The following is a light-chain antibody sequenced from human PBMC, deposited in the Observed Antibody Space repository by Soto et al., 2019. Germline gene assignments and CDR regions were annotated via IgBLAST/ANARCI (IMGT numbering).Light chain of an antibody. J-gene: IGKJ4*02. CDR3: DQYNTYGPS. V-gene: IGKV1-5*01. CDR2: DAS. CDR1: QSVGNS. Sequence: IQLNVSLSTLSAYVGDRVIITYRASQSVGNSLAWYQQRPGKAPKLLIFDASTLESGVPSKFSGSGSYTEFTLTISSLQPEASATYYCDQYNTYGPSFGGGTKVDIK.